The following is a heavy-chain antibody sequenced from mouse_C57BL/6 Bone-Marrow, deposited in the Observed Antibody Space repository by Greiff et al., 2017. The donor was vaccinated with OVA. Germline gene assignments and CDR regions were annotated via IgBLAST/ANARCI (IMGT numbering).Heavy chain of an antibody. CDR1: GYTFTSYG. Sequence: QVQLQQSGAELARPGASVKLSCKASGYTFTSYGISWVKQRTGQGLEWIGEIYPRSGNTYYNEKFKGKATLTADKSSSTAYMELRSLTSEDSAVYFCARDAHYGSSHYFDYWGQGTTLTVSS. D-gene: IGHD1-1*01. CDR2: IYPRSGNT. V-gene: IGHV1-81*01. J-gene: IGHJ2*01. CDR3: ARDAHYGSSHYFDY.